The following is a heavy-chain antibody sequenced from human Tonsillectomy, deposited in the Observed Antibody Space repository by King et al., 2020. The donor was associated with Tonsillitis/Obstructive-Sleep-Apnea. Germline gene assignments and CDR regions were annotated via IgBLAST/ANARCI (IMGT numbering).Heavy chain of an antibody. CDR1: GFTFGDYA. CDR3: TRVESGYSSSWGDYYYYYMDV. D-gene: IGHD6-13*01. CDR2: IRSKAYGGTT. V-gene: IGHV3-49*04. Sequence: DVQLVESGGGLVQPGRSLRLSCTASGFTFGDYAMSWVRQAPGKGLEWVGFIRSKAYGGTTEYAASVKGRFSISRDDSKSIAYLQMNSLKTEDTAVDYCTRVESGYSSSWGDYYYYYMDVWGKGTTVTVSS. J-gene: IGHJ6*03.